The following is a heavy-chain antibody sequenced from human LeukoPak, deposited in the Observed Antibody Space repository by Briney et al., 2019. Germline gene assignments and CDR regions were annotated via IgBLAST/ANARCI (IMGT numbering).Heavy chain of an antibody. D-gene: IGHD2-21*02. J-gene: IGHJ5*02. CDR2: IYYSGST. Sequence: SETLSLTCAVYDGSFSGYYWSWIRQPPGKGLEWIGYIYYSGSTYYNPSLKSRVTISVDTSKNQFSLKLSSVTAADTAAYYCARTSDSNWFDPWGQGTLVTVSS. CDR3: ARTSDSNWFDP. V-gene: IGHV4-30-4*08. CDR1: DGSFSGYY.